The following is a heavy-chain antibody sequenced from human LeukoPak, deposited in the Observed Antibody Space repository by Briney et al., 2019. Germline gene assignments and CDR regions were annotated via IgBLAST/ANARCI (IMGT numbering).Heavy chain of an antibody. CDR2: VSGDYST. Sequence: GGSLILSCAASGFTFSSYVMSWVRQAPGKGLEWVSAVSGDYSTSYADSVRGRFTISRDNSKNTLYMQMNSLRAEDTAIYYCAKDRSWGQGTLVTVSS. V-gene: IGHV3-23*01. J-gene: IGHJ5*02. CDR3: AKDRS. CDR1: GFTFSSYV.